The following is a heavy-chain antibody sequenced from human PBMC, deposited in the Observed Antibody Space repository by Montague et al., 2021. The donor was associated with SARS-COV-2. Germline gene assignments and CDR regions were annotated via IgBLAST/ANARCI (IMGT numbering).Heavy chain of an antibody. CDR1: GGSITGFS. CDR3: VRTPTRPLSLDS. V-gene: IGHV4-4*07. D-gene: IGHD6-6*01. Sequence: SETLSLTCAVSGGSITGFSWSWVRQPAGKGLEWIGHVTTSGTTNXSPSLRSRVTMSVDTSKNQFSLNLNSVTAADTAIYYCVRTPTRPLSLDSWGQGTLVTVSS. J-gene: IGHJ4*02. CDR2: VTTSGTT.